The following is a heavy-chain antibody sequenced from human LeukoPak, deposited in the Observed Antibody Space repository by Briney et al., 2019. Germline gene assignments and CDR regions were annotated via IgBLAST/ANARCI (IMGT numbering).Heavy chain of an antibody. J-gene: IGHJ4*02. CDR1: GYTFTSYG. CDR2: IIPIFGTA. V-gene: IGHV1-69*05. CDR3: ASNGYYDSSGYRDY. D-gene: IGHD3-22*01. Sequence: GASVKVSCKASGYTFTSYGISWVRQAPGQGLEWMGGIIPIFGTANYAQKFQGRVTITTDESTSTAYMELSSLRSEDTAVYYCASNGYYDSSGYRDYWGQGTLVTVSS.